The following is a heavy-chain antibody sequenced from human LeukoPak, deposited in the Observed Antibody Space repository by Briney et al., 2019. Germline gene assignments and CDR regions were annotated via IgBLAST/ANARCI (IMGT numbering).Heavy chain of an antibody. V-gene: IGHV1-46*01. D-gene: IGHD1-1*01. CDR1: GYTFTTYY. J-gene: IGHJ4*02. CDR2: INPSGGST. CDR3: ARNVGSGLDY. Sequence: ASVKVSCKASGYTFTTYYIHWVRQAPGRGLEWMGFINPSGGSTSYAQKFQGRVTMTRDTSTSAVYMELSSLRSEDTAMYYCARNVGSGLDYWGQGTLVTVSS.